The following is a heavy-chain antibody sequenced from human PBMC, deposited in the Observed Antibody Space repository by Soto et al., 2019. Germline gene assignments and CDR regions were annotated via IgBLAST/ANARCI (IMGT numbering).Heavy chain of an antibody. CDR3: ATSGGGGYLY. J-gene: IGHJ4*02. Sequence: QVQLVQSGAEVKKPGASVKVSCKASGYTFTSYDINWVRQATGQGLEWMGWLNPNSGNTGFAQKFQGRVSLTRNTSVNTAYIELSSLRSDDTAIYYCATSGGGGYLYWGQGTLVTVSS. CDR2: LNPNSGNT. V-gene: IGHV1-8*01. CDR1: GYTFTSYD. D-gene: IGHD6-19*01.